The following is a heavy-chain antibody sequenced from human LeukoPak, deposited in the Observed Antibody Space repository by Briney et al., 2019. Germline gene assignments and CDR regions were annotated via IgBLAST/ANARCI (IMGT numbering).Heavy chain of an antibody. CDR3: ARGRRDGYNLYDY. CDR2: ISSSSTI. Sequence: GGSLRLSCAASGFTFSSYSMNWVRQAPGKGLEWVSYISSSSTIYYADSVKGRFTISRDNAKNSLYLQMNSLRAEDTAVYYCARGRRDGYNLYDYWGQGTLVTVSS. D-gene: IGHD5-24*01. J-gene: IGHJ4*02. V-gene: IGHV3-48*01. CDR1: GFTFSSYS.